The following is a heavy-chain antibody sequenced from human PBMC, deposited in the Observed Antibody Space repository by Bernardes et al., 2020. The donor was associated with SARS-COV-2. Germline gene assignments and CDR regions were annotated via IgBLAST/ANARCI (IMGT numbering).Heavy chain of an antibody. Sequence: LSFTCTFSGGTVRSSDYYWGWIRPPPGKGLEWIGSIHYGGSTYRNPSLKNRVTISVDTSKNQFSLEVRSVTAADTALYYCASYLLGAYRSATVYYAHYWGQGTLVTVSS. CDR3: ASYLLGAYRSATVYYAHY. CDR2: IHYGGST. CDR1: GGTVRSSDYY. D-gene: IGHD3-3*01. V-gene: IGHV4-39*01. J-gene: IGHJ4*02.